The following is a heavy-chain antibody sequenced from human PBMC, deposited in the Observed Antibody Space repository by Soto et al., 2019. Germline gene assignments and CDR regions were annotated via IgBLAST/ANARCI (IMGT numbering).Heavy chain of an antibody. J-gene: IGHJ4*02. V-gene: IGHV3-30*04. CDR2: IAYDGTNT. Sequence: QVQLVQSGGGVVQPGKSLRLSCEASGFTFSGFAMHWVRQAPGKGLEWVAIIAYDGTNTDYADSVKGRFTISRDNSKNALFLELNSPTIDDTATYYCAREADKGDYGDFDSWGQGTLVTVSS. CDR1: GFTFSGFA. D-gene: IGHD4-17*01. CDR3: AREADKGDYGDFDS.